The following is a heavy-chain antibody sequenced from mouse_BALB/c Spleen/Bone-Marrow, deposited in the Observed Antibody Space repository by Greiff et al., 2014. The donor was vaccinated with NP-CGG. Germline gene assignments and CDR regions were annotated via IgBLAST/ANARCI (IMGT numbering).Heavy chain of an antibody. Sequence: VQLQQSGPGPVAPSQTLSITCTVSGFSLTSYGVHWVRQSPGKGLEWLGVIWAGGSTNYNSALMSRLSISKDNSKSQVFLKMNSLQTDDTAMYYCARYYYGFLDYWGQGTTLTVSS. J-gene: IGHJ2*01. D-gene: IGHD1-2*01. CDR2: IWAGGST. CDR1: GFSLTSYG. CDR3: ARYYYGFLDY. V-gene: IGHV2-9*02.